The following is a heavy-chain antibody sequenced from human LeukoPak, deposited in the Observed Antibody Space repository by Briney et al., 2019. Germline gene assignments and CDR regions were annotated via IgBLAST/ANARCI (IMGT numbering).Heavy chain of an antibody. D-gene: IGHD5-12*01. J-gene: IGHJ4*02. CDR1: GFTFSNYW. CDR2: INQDGSEE. CDR3: VRDGGVSGYDLLDY. V-gene: IGHV3-7*01. Sequence: PGGSLRLSCAASGFTFSNYWMTWVRQAPGKGLEWMAHINQDGSEEHYMDSVKARFTISRDNAKNSLSLQMNSLRDEDTAVYYCVRDGGVSGYDLLDYWGQGTLVTVSS.